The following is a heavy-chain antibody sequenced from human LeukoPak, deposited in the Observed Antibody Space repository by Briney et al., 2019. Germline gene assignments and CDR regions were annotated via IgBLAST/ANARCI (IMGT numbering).Heavy chain of an antibody. CDR2: VYQSGNA. CDR1: GDSIKSVGYS. Sequence: SSETLSLTCAVSGDSIKSVGYSWSWIRQPPGKRLEWLGYVYQSGNANYNPSLNSRLTISVDTSRNEFSLKLTSVTAADTAVYYCARIGRNYRRSSASWYYFDNWGQGTLVTVSS. D-gene: IGHD2-2*01. V-gene: IGHV4-30-4*07. CDR3: ARIGRNYRRSSASWYYFDN. J-gene: IGHJ4*02.